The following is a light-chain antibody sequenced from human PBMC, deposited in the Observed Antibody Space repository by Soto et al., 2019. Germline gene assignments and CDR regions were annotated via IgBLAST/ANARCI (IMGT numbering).Light chain of an antibody. CDR3: QQYNRWT. V-gene: IGKV1-13*02. CDR1: QGIRND. Sequence: AIQMTQSPSSLSASVGDTVTITCRASQGIRNDLGWYQQKPGKAPKLLIYDASSLESGVPSRFSGSGSGTEFTLTISSLQPDDFATYYCQQYNRWTFGQGTKVDIK. J-gene: IGKJ1*01. CDR2: DAS.